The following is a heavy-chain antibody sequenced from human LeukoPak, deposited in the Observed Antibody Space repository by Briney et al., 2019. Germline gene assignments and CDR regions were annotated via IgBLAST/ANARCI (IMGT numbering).Heavy chain of an antibody. CDR2: IKQDGSG. J-gene: IGHJ4*02. Sequence: PGGSLRLSCAASGFTFSNYWMSWVRQAPGKGLEWVANIKQDGSGNYVDSVKGRFTISRDNAKNSLYLQMNSLRVDDTAVCYCARGSYWGGDYWGQGTLVTVSS. V-gene: IGHV3-7*01. CDR3: ARGSYWGGDY. D-gene: IGHD7-27*01. CDR1: GFTFSNYW.